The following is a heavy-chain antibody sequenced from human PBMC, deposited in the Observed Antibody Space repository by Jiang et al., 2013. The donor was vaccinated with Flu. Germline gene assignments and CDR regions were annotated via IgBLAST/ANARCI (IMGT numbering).Heavy chain of an antibody. CDR1: GYTFTGYY. CDR3: ARAADYYDSSGYYLFDY. J-gene: IGHJ4*02. Sequence: SVKVSCKASGYTFTGYYMHWVRQAPGQGLEWMGWINPNSGGTNYAQKFQGWVTMTRDTSISTAYMELSRLRSDDTAVYYCARAADYYDSSGYYLFDYWGQGTLVTGLL. D-gene: IGHD3-22*01. CDR2: INPNSGGT. V-gene: IGHV1-2*04.